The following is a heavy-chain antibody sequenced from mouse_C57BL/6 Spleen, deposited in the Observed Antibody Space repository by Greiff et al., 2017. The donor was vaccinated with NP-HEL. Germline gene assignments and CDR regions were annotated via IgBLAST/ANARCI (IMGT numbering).Heavy chain of an antibody. CDR1: GYTFTSYW. CDR3: AREDYGSSAMDY. Sequence: QVQLKEPGAELVKPGASVKMSCKASGYTFTSYWITWVKQRPGQGLEWIGDIYPGSGSTNYNEKFKSKATLTVDTSSSTAYMQLSSLTSEDSAVYYCAREDYGSSAMDYWGQGTSVTVSS. J-gene: IGHJ4*01. D-gene: IGHD1-1*01. V-gene: IGHV1-55*01. CDR2: IYPGSGST.